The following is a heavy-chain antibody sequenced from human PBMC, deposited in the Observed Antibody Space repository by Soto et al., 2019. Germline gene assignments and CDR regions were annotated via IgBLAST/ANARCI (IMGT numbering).Heavy chain of an antibody. D-gene: IGHD4-4*01. V-gene: IGHV3-48*03. Sequence: GGSLRLSCAASGFTFIKYEMNWVRQAPGKGLEWVSYIGTRGRTIYYADSVKGRFTISRDNAKNSLYLQMNSLRAEDTAVYYCARDPAIYSGKFDYGLDVWGQGTTVTVSS. CDR1: GFTFIKYE. CDR3: ARDPAIYSGKFDYGLDV. CDR2: IGTRGRTI. J-gene: IGHJ6*02.